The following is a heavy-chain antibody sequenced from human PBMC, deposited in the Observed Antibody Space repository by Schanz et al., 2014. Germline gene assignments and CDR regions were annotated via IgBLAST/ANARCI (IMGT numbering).Heavy chain of an antibody. Sequence: DVQLLESGGGLVQPGGSLRLSCAASGFTFNSYARTWVRQAPGRGLEWVSSISHSGGSKYYADSVKGRFTISRDNSENTLYLQMNSLSADDTAVVYCAKGMGYCSGGTCYDYYYYGLDVWGQGTTVTVAS. J-gene: IGHJ6*02. D-gene: IGHD2-15*01. CDR1: GFTFNSYA. V-gene: IGHV3-23*01. CDR2: ISHSGGSK. CDR3: AKGMGYCSGGTCYDYYYYGLDV.